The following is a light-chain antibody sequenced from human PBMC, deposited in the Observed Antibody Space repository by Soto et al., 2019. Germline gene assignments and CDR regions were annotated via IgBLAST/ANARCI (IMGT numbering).Light chain of an antibody. V-gene: IGKV1-39*01. CDR2: AAS. CDR1: QAISNY. J-gene: IGKJ1*01. Sequence: DIQMTQSPSSLSASVGDRVTLTCQASQAISNYLNWYQQKPGKAPKLLIYAASSLQSGVPSRFSGSGSGTDFTLTISSLQPEDFATYYCQQSYSTPRTFGQGTKVDIK. CDR3: QQSYSTPRT.